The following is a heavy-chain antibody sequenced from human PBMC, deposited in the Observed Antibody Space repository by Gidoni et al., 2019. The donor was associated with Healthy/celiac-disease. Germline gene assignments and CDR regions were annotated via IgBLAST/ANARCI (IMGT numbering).Heavy chain of an antibody. D-gene: IGHD1-26*01. CDR2: IWYDGSNK. J-gene: IGHJ4*02. V-gene: IGHV3-33*01. CDR1: GFTFSSYG. Sequence: QVQLVESGGGVVQPGRSLRLSGAAPGFTFSSYGMHWVRQAPGKGLEWVAVIWYDGSNKYYADSVKGRFTISRDNSKNTLYLQMNSLRAEDTAVYYCARSIVGATIDYWGQGTLVTVSS. CDR3: ARSIVGATIDY.